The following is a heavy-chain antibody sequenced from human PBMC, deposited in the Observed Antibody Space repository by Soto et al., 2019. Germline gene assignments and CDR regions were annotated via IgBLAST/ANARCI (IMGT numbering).Heavy chain of an antibody. V-gene: IGHV3-30*18. CDR3: AKDLRAMATIRPDY. CDR1: GFTFSSFG. D-gene: IGHD5-12*01. Sequence: QVQLVESGGGVVQPGTSLRLSCAASGFTFSSFGIHWVRQAPGKGLEWVAVISYDGIDKNYGDSVKGRFTISRENSKNRLSLQLHSLRIEDTAVYHFAKDLRAMATIRPDYWGQGVLVAVSS. J-gene: IGHJ4*02. CDR2: ISYDGIDK.